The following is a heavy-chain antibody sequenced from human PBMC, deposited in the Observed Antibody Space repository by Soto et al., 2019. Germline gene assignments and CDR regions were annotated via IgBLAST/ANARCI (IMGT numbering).Heavy chain of an antibody. J-gene: IGHJ4*02. D-gene: IGHD7-27*01. V-gene: IGHV4-34*01. Sequence: QVQLQQWGAGLLKPSETLSLTCAVYGGSFSGYYWSWIRQPPGKGLEWSGEINHSGSTNYNPSLKSRVTISVDTSKNQFSLKLSSVTAADTAVYYCARGTAGTGDAFDYWGQGTLVTVSS. CDR3: ARGTAGTGDAFDY. CDR1: GGSFSGYY. CDR2: INHSGST.